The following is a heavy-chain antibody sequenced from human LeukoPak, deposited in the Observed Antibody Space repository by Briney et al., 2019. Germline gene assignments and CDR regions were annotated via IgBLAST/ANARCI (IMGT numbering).Heavy chain of an antibody. Sequence: SETLSLTCTVSGGSISSDYWGWIRQPPGKGLEWIGEINHRESTNYNPSLKSRVTISVDTSKNQVSLKLSSATAADTAVYYCARRVKRWLQSNYYYYMDVWGKGTTVTISS. J-gene: IGHJ6*03. V-gene: IGHV4-34*01. CDR3: ARRVKRWLQSNYYYYMDV. D-gene: IGHD5-24*01. CDR2: INHREST. CDR1: GGSISSDY.